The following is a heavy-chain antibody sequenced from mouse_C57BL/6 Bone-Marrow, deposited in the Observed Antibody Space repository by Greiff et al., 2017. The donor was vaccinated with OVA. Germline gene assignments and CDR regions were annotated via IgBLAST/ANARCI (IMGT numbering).Heavy chain of an antibody. CDR3: ARKAYYSNYLHAMDY. J-gene: IGHJ4*01. CDR1: GFSLTSYG. CDR2: IWSGGST. V-gene: IGHV2-2*01. Sequence: QVQLQQSGPGLVQPSQRLSITCTVSGFSLTSYGVHWVRQSPGKGLEWLGVIWSGGSTDYNAAFISRLSISKDNSKSQVFFKMNSLQADDTATYYCARKAYYSNYLHAMDYWGQGTSVTVSS. D-gene: IGHD2-5*01.